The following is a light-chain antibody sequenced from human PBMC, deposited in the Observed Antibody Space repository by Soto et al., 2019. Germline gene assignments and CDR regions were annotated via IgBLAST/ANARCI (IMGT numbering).Light chain of an antibody. CDR1: SSNIGAGYP. J-gene: IGLJ3*02. Sequence: SVLAQPPSVSGAPGQRVTISCTGSSSNIGAGYPVHWYQQLPGTAPKLLVAGNRPSGVPDRFSVSKPGASASLAITGLQAEDEADYYCQSYDSSLSRRWVFGGGTKSPS. V-gene: IGLV1-40*01. CDR2: G. CDR3: QSYDSSLSRRWV.